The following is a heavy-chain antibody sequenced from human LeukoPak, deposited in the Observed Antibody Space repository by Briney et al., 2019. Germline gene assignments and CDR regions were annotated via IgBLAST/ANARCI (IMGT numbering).Heavy chain of an antibody. CDR1: GGSISSSNYY. Sequence: PSETLSLACTVSGGSISSSNYYWSWIRQPAGKGLEWIGRIYTSGSTNYNPSLESRVTISVDTSKNQFSLKLSSVTAADTAVYYCARDLYGTYYFDYWGQGTLVTVSS. J-gene: IGHJ4*02. V-gene: IGHV4-61*02. CDR3: ARDLYGTYYFDY. CDR2: IYTSGST. D-gene: IGHD1-14*01.